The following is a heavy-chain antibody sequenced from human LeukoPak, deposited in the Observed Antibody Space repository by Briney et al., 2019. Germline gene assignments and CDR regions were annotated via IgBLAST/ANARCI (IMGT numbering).Heavy chain of an antibody. CDR1: GGSISSYY. CDR3: ARESPGSLQENAFDI. Sequence: SETLSLTCTVSGGSISSYYWSWIRQPAGKGLEWIGRIYTSGSTNYNPSLKSRVTMSVDTSKNQFSLKLSSVTAADTAVYYCARESPGSLQENAFDIWGQGTMVTVSS. J-gene: IGHJ3*02. CDR2: IYTSGST. D-gene: IGHD2-15*01. V-gene: IGHV4-4*07.